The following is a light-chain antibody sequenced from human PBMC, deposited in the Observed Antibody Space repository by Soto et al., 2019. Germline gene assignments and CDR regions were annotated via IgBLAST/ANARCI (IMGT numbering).Light chain of an antibody. Sequence: QPVLTQPASVSGSPGQSITVSCTRTSSDVGDYSSVSWYQQHPGKAPKLIISDVTNRPSGVSNRFSGSKSGNTASLTISGLQAEDEADYYCSAYTSTITVAFGGGTKLTVL. CDR1: SSDVGDYSS. V-gene: IGLV2-14*01. J-gene: IGLJ2*01. CDR2: DVT. CDR3: SAYTSTITVA.